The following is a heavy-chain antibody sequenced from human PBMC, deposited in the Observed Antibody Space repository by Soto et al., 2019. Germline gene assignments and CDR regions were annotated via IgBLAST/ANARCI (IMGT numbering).Heavy chain of an antibody. J-gene: IGHJ4*02. CDR3: AKDKGVFNWATSYFDY. D-gene: IGHD1-1*01. Sequence: PGGSLRLSCAASGFTFSNYAMHWFRQAPGKGLGWVALTSYDGNNEYYTDSVKGRFTISRDNSKNTLFLQMNSPRPEDTAVYYCAKDKGVFNWATSYFDYWGQGALVTVSS. CDR1: GFTFSNYA. V-gene: IGHV3-30*18. CDR2: TSYDGNNE.